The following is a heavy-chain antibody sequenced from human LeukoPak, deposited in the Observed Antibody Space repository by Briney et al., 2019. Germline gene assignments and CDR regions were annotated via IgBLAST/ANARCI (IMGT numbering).Heavy chain of an antibody. CDR2: ISSTGSNI. CDR1: GFSISNYW. J-gene: IGHJ4*02. D-gene: IGHD2-15*01. Sequence: GGSLRLSCVASGFSISNYWMGWARQAPGKGLEWISYISSTGSNIYYADSVKGRFTISRDNAKNSLYLQMNSLRVEDTAVYYCATLSVVVLPAELNWGQGTLVTVSS. CDR3: ATLSVVVLPAELN. V-gene: IGHV3-11*01.